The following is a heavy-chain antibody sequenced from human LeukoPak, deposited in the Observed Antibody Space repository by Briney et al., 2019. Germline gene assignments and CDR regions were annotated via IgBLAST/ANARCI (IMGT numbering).Heavy chain of an antibody. V-gene: IGHV3-53*01. Sequence: GSLRLSCAASGFTVSSNYMSWVRQAPGKGLEWVSIIYSGGSTFYADSVKGRFTISRDNSKNTLYLQMNSLRAEDTAVYYCARGGSYLSAFDVWGQGTMVTVSS. J-gene: IGHJ3*01. D-gene: IGHD1-26*01. CDR3: ARGGSYLSAFDV. CDR2: IYSGGST. CDR1: GFTVSSNY.